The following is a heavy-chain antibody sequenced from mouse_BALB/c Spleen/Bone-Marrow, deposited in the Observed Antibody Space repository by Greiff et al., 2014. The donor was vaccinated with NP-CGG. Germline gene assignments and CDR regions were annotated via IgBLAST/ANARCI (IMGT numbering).Heavy chain of an antibody. V-gene: IGHV5-6-5*01. D-gene: IGHD2-4*01. CDR1: GFTFSSYA. J-gene: IGHJ2*01. Sequence: EVKLMESGGGLVRPGGSLKLSCAASGFTFSSYAMSWVRQTPEKRLGWVASISSGGSTYYPDSVKGRFTISRDNARNILYLQMSSLRSEDTAMYYCARDDYDDQYYFDYWGQGTTLTVSS. CDR3: ARDDYDDQYYFDY. CDR2: ISSGGST.